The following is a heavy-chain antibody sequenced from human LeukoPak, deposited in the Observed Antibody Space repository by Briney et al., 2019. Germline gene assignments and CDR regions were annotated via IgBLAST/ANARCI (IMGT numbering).Heavy chain of an antibody. J-gene: IGHJ3*02. V-gene: IGHV3-21*01. Sequence: GGSLRLSCAASGFTFSSYSMNWVRQAPGKGLEWVSSISSSSSYIYYADSVKGRFTISRDNAENSLYLQMNSLRAEDTAVYYCARDLRLLDAFDIWGQGTMVTVSS. CDR1: GFTFSSYS. CDR3: ARDLRLLDAFDI. CDR2: ISSSSSYI.